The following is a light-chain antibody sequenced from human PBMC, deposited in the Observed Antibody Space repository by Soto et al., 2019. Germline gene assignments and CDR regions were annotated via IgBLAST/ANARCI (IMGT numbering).Light chain of an antibody. V-gene: IGLV1-40*01. CDR2: GTT. Sequence: QPVLTQPPSVSGAPGQRITISCTGSPSNIGAGFDVHWYQQCPGTAPKLLIYGTTSRPSGVPDRFSGSQSGTSASLAITGLQAGDEADYYCQSYDTSLSGAWVFGGGTKLTVL. J-gene: IGLJ3*02. CDR1: PSNIGAGFD. CDR3: QSYDTSLSGAWV.